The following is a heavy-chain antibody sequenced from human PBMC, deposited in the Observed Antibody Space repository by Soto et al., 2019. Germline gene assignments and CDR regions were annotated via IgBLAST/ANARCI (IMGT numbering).Heavy chain of an antibody. V-gene: IGHV1-18*01. CDR3: ARSSIAARYYYYGMDV. D-gene: IGHD6-6*01. Sequence: QVQLVQSGAEVKKPGASVKVSCKASGYTFTSYGISWVRQAPGQGLEWMGWISAYNGNTNYAQKLQGRVTMTTDTTTSTAYMELRSLRSDDTAVYYCARSSIAARYYYYGMDVWGQGTTVTVSS. J-gene: IGHJ6*02. CDR2: ISAYNGNT. CDR1: GYTFTSYG.